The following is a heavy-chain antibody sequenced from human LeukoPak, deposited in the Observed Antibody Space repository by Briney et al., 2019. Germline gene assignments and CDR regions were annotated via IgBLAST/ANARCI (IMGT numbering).Heavy chain of an antibody. V-gene: IGHV3-33*01. J-gene: IGHJ4*02. CDR1: GFTFSSYG. D-gene: IGHD1-20*01. CDR3: ARDRRYNWNDAFDY. Sequence: GRSLRLSCAASGFTFSSYGVHWVRQAPGKGLEWVAVIWYDGSNKYYADSVKGRFTISRDNSKNTLYLQMNSLRAEDTAVYYCARDRRYNWNDAFDYWGQGTLVTVSS. CDR2: IWYDGSNK.